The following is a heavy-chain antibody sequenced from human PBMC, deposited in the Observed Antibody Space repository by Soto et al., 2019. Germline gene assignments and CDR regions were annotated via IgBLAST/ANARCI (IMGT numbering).Heavy chain of an antibody. Sequence: SETMSVTCPVAGGSISSYYWSWIRKPPGKGLEWIGYIYYSGSTNYNPSLKSRVTISVDTSKNQFSLKLSSVTAADTAVYYCARRVTMVRGATFGAFDIWGQGTMVTVSS. CDR1: GGSISSYY. D-gene: IGHD3-10*01. V-gene: IGHV4-59*01. CDR2: IYYSGST. CDR3: ARRVTMVRGATFGAFDI. J-gene: IGHJ3*02.